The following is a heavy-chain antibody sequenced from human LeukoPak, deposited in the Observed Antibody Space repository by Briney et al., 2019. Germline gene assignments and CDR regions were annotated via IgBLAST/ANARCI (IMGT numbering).Heavy chain of an antibody. CDR1: GFTFSSYS. CDR2: ISSSSSTI. CDR3: ARDLRFGELSPYGMDV. J-gene: IGHJ6*02. V-gene: IGHV3-48*02. D-gene: IGHD3-10*01. Sequence: GGSLGLSCAASGFTFSSYSMNWVRQAPGKGLEWVSYISSSSSTIYYADSVKGRFTISRDNAKNSLYLQMNSLRDEDTAVYYCARDLRFGELSPYGMDVWGQGTTVTVSS.